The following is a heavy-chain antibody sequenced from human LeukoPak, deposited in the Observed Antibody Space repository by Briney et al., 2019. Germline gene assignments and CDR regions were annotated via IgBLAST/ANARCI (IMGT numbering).Heavy chain of an antibody. CDR2: IKQDGSEK. J-gene: IGHJ4*02. CDR1: GFTFSSYW. D-gene: IGHD3-3*01. Sequence: PGGSLRLSCAASGFTFSSYWMSWVRQAPGKGLEWVANIKQDGSEKYYVDSVKGRLTISRDNAKNSLYLQMNSLRAEDTAVYYCARDRRIYDFWSGYYDNDYWGQGTLVTVSS. CDR3: ARDRRIYDFWSGYYDNDY. V-gene: IGHV3-7*01.